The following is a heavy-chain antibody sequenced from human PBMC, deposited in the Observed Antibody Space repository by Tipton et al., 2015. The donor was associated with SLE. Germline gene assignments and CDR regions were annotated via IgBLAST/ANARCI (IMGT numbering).Heavy chain of an antibody. V-gene: IGHV4-39*07. CDR1: GGSISSTSYY. CDR2: TYYSGST. D-gene: IGHD6-6*01. J-gene: IGHJ3*02. Sequence: TLSLTCSVSGGSISSTSYYWGWIRQPPGKGLEWIGITYYSGSTYFNPSLRSRVTISVDTSENQLFLKLSSVTAADTAVYYCARSEYSISSGAFDIWGQGTGVTVSS. CDR3: ARSEYSISSGAFDI.